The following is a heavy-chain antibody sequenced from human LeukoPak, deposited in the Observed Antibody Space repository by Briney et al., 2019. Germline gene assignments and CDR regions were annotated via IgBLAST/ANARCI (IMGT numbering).Heavy chain of an antibody. V-gene: IGHV3-30*02. CDR1: GFTFSSYA. CDR2: IRYDGSNK. Sequence: GGSLRLSCAASGFTFSSYAMHWVRQAPGKGLEWVAFIRYDGSNKYYADSVKGRFTISRDNSKNTLYLQMNSLRAEDTAVYYCAKSEYDVLSGSDFGYWGQGTLVTVSS. D-gene: IGHD3-9*01. CDR3: AKSEYDVLSGSDFGY. J-gene: IGHJ4*02.